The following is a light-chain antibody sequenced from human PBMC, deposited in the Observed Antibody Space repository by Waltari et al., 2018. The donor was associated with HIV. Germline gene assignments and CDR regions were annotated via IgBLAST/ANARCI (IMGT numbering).Light chain of an antibody. J-gene: IGLJ2*01. CDR1: SRDVGASNY. V-gene: IGLV2-11*01. Sequence: QSALTQPRSVSGSPGQSVTISCTGTSRDVGASNYASWYQQHPGKAPKLMIYEVTKRPSGIPGRFSASRAGNTASLTVSGLQAEDEADYYCSSYDNNNNYVIFGGGTKLTVL. CDR3: SSYDNNNNYVI. CDR2: EVT.